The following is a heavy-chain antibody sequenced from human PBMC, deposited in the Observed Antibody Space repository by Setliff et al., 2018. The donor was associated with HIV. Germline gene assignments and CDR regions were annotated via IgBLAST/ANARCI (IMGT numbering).Heavy chain of an antibody. J-gene: IGHJ4*02. CDR2: ISSSSSYI. Sequence: PGGSLRLSCAASGFSFTYSMNWVRQAPGKGLEWVSSISSSSSYIYYADSLKGRVTISRDNAKNTLYLQMNSLRAEDTAVYYCARDLWGRAPDYWGQGTLVTVSS. V-gene: IGHV3-21*01. CDR1: GFSFTYS. D-gene: IGHD3-16*01. CDR3: ARDLWGRAPDY.